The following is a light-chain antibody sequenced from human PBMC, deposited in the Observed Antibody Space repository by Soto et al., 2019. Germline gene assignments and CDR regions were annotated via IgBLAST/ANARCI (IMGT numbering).Light chain of an antibody. CDR2: GAS. V-gene: IGKV3-20*01. CDR1: QSVSSIY. J-gene: IGKJ2*01. CDR3: QQFGSSPLYT. Sequence: EIVLTQSPGTLSLSPGERVTLSCRASQSVSSIYLAWYQQKPGQAPRLLIYGASSRATGIPDRFSGSGSGTDFTLTISRLELEDFAVYYCQQFGSSPLYTFGQGTKLEIK.